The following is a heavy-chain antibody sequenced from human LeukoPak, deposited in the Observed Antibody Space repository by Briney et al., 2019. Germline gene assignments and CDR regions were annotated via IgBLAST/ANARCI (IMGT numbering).Heavy chain of an antibody. CDR3: ARDGGYCVKGVCYFDY. V-gene: IGHV3-30*02. D-gene: IGHD2-15*01. Sequence: GGSLRLSCAASGFTFSSYGMHWVRQAPGKGLEWVAFIRYDGSNEYYADSVKGRFAISRDNAKNSLYLQMNSLRVEDTATYYCARDGGYCVKGVCYFDYWGQGTLVTVSS. CDR2: IRYDGSNE. CDR1: GFTFSSYG. J-gene: IGHJ4*02.